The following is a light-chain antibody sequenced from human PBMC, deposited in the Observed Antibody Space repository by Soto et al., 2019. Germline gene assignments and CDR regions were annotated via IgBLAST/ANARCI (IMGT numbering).Light chain of an antibody. CDR2: DAS. CDR3: QQYDNPPPT. CDR1: QDISNY. Sequence: DIQMTQSPSSLSASVGDRVTITCQASQDISNYLTWYQQKPGKAPKLLIYDASNLENGVPSRFSGSESGTDFAFTISSRQSEDMATYYCQQYDNPPPTFFGWTKGEIK. J-gene: IGKJ4*01. V-gene: IGKV1-33*01.